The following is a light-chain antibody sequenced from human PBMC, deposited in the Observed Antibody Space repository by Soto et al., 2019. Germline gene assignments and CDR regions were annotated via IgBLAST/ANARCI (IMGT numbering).Light chain of an antibody. CDR1: QSVSSSY. CDR3: QQYDSSPSYT. V-gene: IGKV3-20*01. Sequence: EIVLTQSPGTLSLSPGERATLSCRASQSVSSSYLAWYQQKPGLAPRLLIYGASSRATGIPDRFSGSGSGTDFTLTISRLEPEDFAVYYCQQYDSSPSYTFGQGTKLEIK. CDR2: GAS. J-gene: IGKJ2*01.